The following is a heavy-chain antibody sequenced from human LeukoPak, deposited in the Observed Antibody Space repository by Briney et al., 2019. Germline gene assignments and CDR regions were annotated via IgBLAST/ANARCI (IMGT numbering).Heavy chain of an antibody. CDR2: INWNGGST. V-gene: IGHV3-20*04. Sequence: PGGSLRLSCAASGFKFDDYGMSWVRQAPGKGLEWVSSINWNGGSTGYADSVKGRLTISRDNAVNTLYLQMNSLRVEDTAVYYCVRGSLRLPRSTPDYWGQGTLVTVSS. CDR1: GFKFDDYG. CDR3: VRGSLRLPRSTPDY. J-gene: IGHJ4*02. D-gene: IGHD2-21*02.